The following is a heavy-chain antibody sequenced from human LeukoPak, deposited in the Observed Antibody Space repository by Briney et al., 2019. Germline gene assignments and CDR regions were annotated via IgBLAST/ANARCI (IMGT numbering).Heavy chain of an antibody. J-gene: IGHJ6*02. CDR1: GYTLTELS. Sequence: GASVKVSCKVSGYTLTELSMHWVRQAPGKGLEWMGGFVPEDGETIYAQKFQGRVTMTEDTSTDTAYMELSSLRSEDTAVYYCATLEGPAAMSGYYYYGMDVWGQGTTVTVSS. D-gene: IGHD2-2*01. V-gene: IGHV1-24*01. CDR2: FVPEDGET. CDR3: ATLEGPAAMSGYYYYGMDV.